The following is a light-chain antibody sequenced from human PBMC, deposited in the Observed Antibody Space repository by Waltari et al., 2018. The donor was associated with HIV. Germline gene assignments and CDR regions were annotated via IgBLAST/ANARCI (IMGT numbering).Light chain of an antibody. CDR2: RNN. J-gene: IGLJ2*01. V-gene: IGLV1-44*01. CDR3: AAWDDNRNTVV. CDR1: SSNIGSNS. Sequence: QSVLTQPPSASGTPGQRVAISCSGSSSNIGSNSVTWYQQGSGPPPKLCFNRNNQRPSGVPCRFSGSKSGTAGSLAISALQSEDEADYYCAAWDDNRNTVVFGGGTKLTVL.